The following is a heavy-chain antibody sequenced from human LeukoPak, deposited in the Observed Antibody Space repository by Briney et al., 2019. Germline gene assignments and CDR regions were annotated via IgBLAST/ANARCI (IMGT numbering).Heavy chain of an antibody. CDR1: GGSFSGYY. CDR3: ARASITIFGVVIRDDAFDI. D-gene: IGHD3-3*01. V-gene: IGHV4-34*01. CDR2: INHSGST. Sequence: PSETLSLTCAVYGGSFSGYYWSWIRQPPGKGLEWIGEINHSGSTNYNPSLKSRVTISVDTSKNQFSLKLSSVTAADTAVYYCARASITIFGVVIRDDAFDIWGQGTMVTVSS. J-gene: IGHJ3*02.